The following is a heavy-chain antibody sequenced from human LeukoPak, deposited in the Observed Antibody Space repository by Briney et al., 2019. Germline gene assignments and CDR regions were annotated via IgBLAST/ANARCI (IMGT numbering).Heavy chain of an antibody. J-gene: IGHJ4*02. Sequence: SETLSLTCTVSGGSISSGDYYWSWIRQSPGKGLEWIGYIYYSGTTYYNPSLKSRVTISVDTSKNQFSLKLGSVTAADTAVYYCASRAYTATKYKWDFDYWGQGTLVTVSS. CDR2: IYYSGTT. CDR3: ASRAYTATKYKWDFDY. CDR1: GGSISSGDYY. D-gene: IGHD5-18*01. V-gene: IGHV4-30-4*01.